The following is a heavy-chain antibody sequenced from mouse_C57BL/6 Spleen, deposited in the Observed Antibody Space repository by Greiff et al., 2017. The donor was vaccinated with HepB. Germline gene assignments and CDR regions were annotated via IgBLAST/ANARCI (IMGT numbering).Heavy chain of an antibody. Sequence: VKLMESGAELARPGASVKMSCKASGYTFTSYTMHWVKQRPGQGLEWIGYINPSSGYTKYNQKFKDKATLTADKSSSTAFMQLSSLTSEDSAVYCCARGGGGDYWAMDYWGQGTSVTVSS. J-gene: IGHJ4*01. CDR3: ARGGGGDYWAMDY. V-gene: IGHV1-4*01. CDR2: INPSSGYT. CDR1: GYTFTSYT.